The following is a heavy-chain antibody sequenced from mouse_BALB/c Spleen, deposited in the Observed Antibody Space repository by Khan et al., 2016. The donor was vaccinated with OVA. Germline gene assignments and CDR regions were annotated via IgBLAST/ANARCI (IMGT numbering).Heavy chain of an antibody. Sequence: EVQLVESGPGLVKPSQSLSLTCSVTGYSITSGYRWNWIRQFPGNKLEWMGYISYDGSNNYNPSLKNRISIPRDPSKNQFFLKLNSVTTEDTATYYCARGGAVAPYWYFDVWGAGTTVTVSS. J-gene: IGHJ1*01. CDR2: ISYDGSN. CDR1: GYSITSGYR. CDR3: ARGGAVAPYWYFDV. D-gene: IGHD1-1*01. V-gene: IGHV3-6*02.